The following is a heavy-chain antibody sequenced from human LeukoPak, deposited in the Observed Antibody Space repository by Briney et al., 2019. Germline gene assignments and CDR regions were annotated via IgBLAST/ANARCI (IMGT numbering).Heavy chain of an antibody. Sequence: GGSLRLSCAASGFTFSNAWMIWVRQAPGKGLEWVGRIKSKTDGGTTDYAAPVKGRFTISRDDSKNTLYLQMNSLKTEDTAVYYCTTLYDILTGYYPRWGQGTLVTVSS. CDR1: GFTFSNAW. J-gene: IGHJ4*02. CDR2: IKSKTDGGTT. D-gene: IGHD3-9*01. CDR3: TTLYDILTGYYPR. V-gene: IGHV3-15*01.